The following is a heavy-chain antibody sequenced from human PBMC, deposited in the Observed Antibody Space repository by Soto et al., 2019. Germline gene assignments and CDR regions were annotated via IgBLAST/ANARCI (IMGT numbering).Heavy chain of an antibody. CDR3: ARDDGPQYYDFWSGLNWFDP. CDR2: ILPIFGTA. J-gene: IGHJ5*02. V-gene: IGHV1-69*01. CDR1: GGTYSSYA. D-gene: IGHD3-3*01. Sequence: QVQLVQSGAEVKKPGSSVKVSCKASGGTYSSYAISWVRQAPGQGLEWMGGILPIFGTANYAQKFQGRVTITADESTSTAYMELSSLRSEDTAVYYCARDDGPQYYDFWSGLNWFDPWGQGTLVTVSS.